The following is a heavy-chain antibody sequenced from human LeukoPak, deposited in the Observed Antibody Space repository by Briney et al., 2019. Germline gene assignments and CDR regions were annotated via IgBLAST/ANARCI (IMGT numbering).Heavy chain of an antibody. Sequence: GGSLRLSCAGSGFTFSSYSMNWIRQAPGKGLEWVSYISSSGSTIYYADSVKGRFTISRDNAKNSLYLQMNSLRAEDTAVYYCARDTGGNWFDPWGQGTLVTVSS. CDR1: GFTFSSYS. V-gene: IGHV3-48*04. J-gene: IGHJ5*02. CDR2: ISSSGSTI. CDR3: ARDTGGNWFDP. D-gene: IGHD1-14*01.